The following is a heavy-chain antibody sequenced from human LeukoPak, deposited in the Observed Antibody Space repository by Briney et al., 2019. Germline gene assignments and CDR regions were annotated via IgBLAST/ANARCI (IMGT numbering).Heavy chain of an antibody. V-gene: IGHV4-34*01. CDR3: ARVKVPNVDA. Sequence: KPSETLSLTCAVYGGSFSGYSWSWIRQPPGKGLEWIGEINHSGSTNYNPSLRSRVTISMDTSRNQFSLRLTSVTAADTAVYYCARVKVPNVDAWDKGATVTVSS. CDR1: GGSFSGYS. CDR2: INHSGST. J-gene: IGHJ6*03.